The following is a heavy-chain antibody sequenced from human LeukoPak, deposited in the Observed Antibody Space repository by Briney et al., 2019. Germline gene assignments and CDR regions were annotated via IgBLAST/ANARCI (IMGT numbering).Heavy chain of an antibody. D-gene: IGHD3-3*01. CDR1: GFTFSSYS. CDR3: ARNYDFWSGYYNY. V-gene: IGHV3-48*04. J-gene: IGHJ4*02. Sequence: PGGSLRLSCAASGFTFSSYSMNWVRQAPGKGLEWVSYISSSSSTIYYADSVKGRFTISRDNAKNSLYLQMNSLRAEDTAVYYCARNYDFWSGYYNYWDQGTLVTVSS. CDR2: ISSSSSTI.